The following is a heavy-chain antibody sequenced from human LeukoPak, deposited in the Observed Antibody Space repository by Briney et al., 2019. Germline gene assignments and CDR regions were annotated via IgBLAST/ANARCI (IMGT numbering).Heavy chain of an antibody. CDR2: INPNSGGT. CDR1: GYTFTGYY. J-gene: IGHJ3*02. V-gene: IGHV1-2*02. Sequence: ASVKVSFKASGYTFTGYYMHWVRQAPGQGLEWMGWINPNSGGTNYAQKFQGRVTMTRDTSISTAYMELRRLRSDDTAVYYCARVQRGSGSYYRVFDAFDIWGQGTMVTVSS. CDR3: ARVQRGSGSYYRVFDAFDI. D-gene: IGHD3-10*01.